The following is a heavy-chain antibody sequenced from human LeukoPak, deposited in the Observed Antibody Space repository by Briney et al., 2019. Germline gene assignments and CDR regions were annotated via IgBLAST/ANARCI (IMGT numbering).Heavy chain of an antibody. J-gene: IGHJ4*02. Sequence: ASVKVSCKASGYTFTSYGISWVRQAPGQGLEWMGWISAYNGNTNYAQKLQGRVTMTTDTSTSTAYMELRSLRSDDTAVYYCASGGPASGYDFWSGYYGCDYWGQGTLVTVSS. D-gene: IGHD3-3*01. CDR2: ISAYNGNT. CDR3: ASGGPASGYDFWSGYYGCDY. CDR1: GYTFTSYG. V-gene: IGHV1-18*01.